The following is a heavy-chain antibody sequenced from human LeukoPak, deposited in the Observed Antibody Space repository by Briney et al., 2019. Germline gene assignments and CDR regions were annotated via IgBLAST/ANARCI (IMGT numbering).Heavy chain of an antibody. V-gene: IGHV3-30*18. D-gene: IGHD5-24*01. CDR3: AKNFVEMARSIYYYYYMDV. Sequence: GGSLRLSCAASGFSFSSYGMHWVRQAPGKGLEWVAVISYDGSNKFYADSVKGRFTISRDNSKNTLFLQMNSLRAEDTAVYYCAKNFVEMARSIYYYYYMDVWGKGTTVTVSS. CDR2: ISYDGSNK. CDR1: GFSFSSYG. J-gene: IGHJ6*03.